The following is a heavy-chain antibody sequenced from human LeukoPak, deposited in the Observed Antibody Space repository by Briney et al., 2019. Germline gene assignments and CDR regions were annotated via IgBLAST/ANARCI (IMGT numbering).Heavy chain of an antibody. CDR1: GFTFSSYA. V-gene: IGHV3-23*01. Sequence: GGSLRLSCAASGFTFSSYAMSWVRQAPGKGLEGVSDISVSGGSTYYAVSVKGRFTISRDNSKNTLYLQMNSLRAEDTAVYYCAKAGPSLYDFWSGAAFDIWGQGTMVTVSS. D-gene: IGHD3-3*01. CDR3: AKAGPSLYDFWSGAAFDI. J-gene: IGHJ3*02. CDR2: ISVSGGST.